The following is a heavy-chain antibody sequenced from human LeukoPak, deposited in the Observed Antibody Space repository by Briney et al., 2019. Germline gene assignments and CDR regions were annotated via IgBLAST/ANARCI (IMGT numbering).Heavy chain of an antibody. CDR1: GFTFSSYA. CDR2: ISYDGSNE. CDR3: ASGYDLLTGYYREAFDDY. D-gene: IGHD3-9*01. Sequence: PGGSLRLSCAASGFTFSSYAMHWVRQAPGKGLEWVAFISYDGSNEYYTDSVKGRFTISRDNSKNTLFLQMNSLRAEDTAVYYCASGYDLLTGYYREAFDDYWGQGTLVTVSS. V-gene: IGHV3-30*04. J-gene: IGHJ4*02.